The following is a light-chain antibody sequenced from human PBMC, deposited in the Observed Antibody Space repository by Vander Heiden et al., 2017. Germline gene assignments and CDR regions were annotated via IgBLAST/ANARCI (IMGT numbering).Light chain of an antibody. CDR2: KAS. V-gene: IGKV1-5*03. J-gene: IGKJ1*01. CDR3: QQDNSWT. Sequence: KAPKLLIYKASSLESGVPSRFSGSGSGTEFTLTISSLQPDDFATYYCQQDNSWTFGQGTKVEIK.